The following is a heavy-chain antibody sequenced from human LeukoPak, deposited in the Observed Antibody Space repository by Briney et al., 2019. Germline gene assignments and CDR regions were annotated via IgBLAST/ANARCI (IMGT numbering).Heavy chain of an antibody. Sequence: PSETLSLTCTVSGASISSDYWSWIRQSPGKGLEWIGYISPRGSTNYNPSLKGRVTISLDTSKNQFSLKLVSVTAADTAVYFCVRPQAGYSSSWFLYWGQGVLVTVSS. J-gene: IGHJ4*02. D-gene: IGHD6-13*01. CDR1: GASISSDY. CDR3: VRPQAGYSSSWFLY. V-gene: IGHV4-59*01. CDR2: ISPRGST.